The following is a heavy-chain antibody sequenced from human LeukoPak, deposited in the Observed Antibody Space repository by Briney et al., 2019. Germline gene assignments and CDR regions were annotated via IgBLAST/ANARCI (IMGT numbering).Heavy chain of an antibody. D-gene: IGHD2-2*01. J-gene: IGHJ5*02. CDR3: ARDRLYCSSTSCTNWFDP. Sequence: SETLSLTCTVSGGSLSSYYWSWLRQPAGKGLEWIGRIYTSGSTNYNPSLKSRVTMSVDTSKNQFSLKLSSVTAADTAVYYCARDRLYCSSTSCTNWFDPWGQGTLVTVSS. V-gene: IGHV4-4*07. CDR1: GGSLSSYY. CDR2: IYTSGST.